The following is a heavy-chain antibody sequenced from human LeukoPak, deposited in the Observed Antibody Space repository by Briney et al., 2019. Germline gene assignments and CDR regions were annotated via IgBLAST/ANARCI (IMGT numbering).Heavy chain of an antibody. Sequence: GRSLRLSCAASGFTFSSYAMHWVRQAPGKGLEWVAVISYDGSNKYYADSVKGRFTISRDNSKNTLYLQMNSLRAEDTAVYYCARGGGSTHYWGQGTLVTVSS. D-gene: IGHD5/OR15-5a*01. CDR3: ARGGGSTHY. J-gene: IGHJ4*02. CDR1: GFTFSSYA. V-gene: IGHV3-30*01. CDR2: ISYDGSNK.